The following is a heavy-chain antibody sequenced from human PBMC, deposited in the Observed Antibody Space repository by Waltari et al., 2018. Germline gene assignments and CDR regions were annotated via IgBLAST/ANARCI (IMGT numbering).Heavy chain of an antibody. D-gene: IGHD2-21*01. V-gene: IGHV1-69*05. Sequence: QVQLVQSGAEVKKPGSSVKVSCKASGGTFSSYAISWVRQAPGQGLEWMGGIIPIFGTANYAQKFQGRVTITTDESTSTAYMELSSLRSEDTAVYYCASSRRINCGGDCYVFDYWGQGTLVTVSS. CDR2: IIPIFGTA. CDR1: GGTFSSYA. J-gene: IGHJ4*02. CDR3: ASSRRINCGGDCYVFDY.